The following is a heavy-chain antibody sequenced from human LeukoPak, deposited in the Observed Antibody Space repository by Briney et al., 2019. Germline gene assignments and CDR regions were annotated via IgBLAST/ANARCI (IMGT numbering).Heavy chain of an antibody. V-gene: IGHV4-59*01. CDR2: IYYSGST. J-gene: IGHJ4*02. CDR3: ARAPWPDTSFDY. Sequence: SETLSLTCTVSGGSISSYYWSWIRQPPGKGLEWIGYIYYSGSTNYNPSLKSRVTISVDTSKNQFSLKLSSVTAADTAVYYCARAPWPDTSFDYWGQGTLVTVSS. CDR1: GGSISSYY.